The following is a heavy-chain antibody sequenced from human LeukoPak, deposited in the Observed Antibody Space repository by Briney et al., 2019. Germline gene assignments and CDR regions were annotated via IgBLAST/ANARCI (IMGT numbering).Heavy chain of an antibody. CDR2: IYYSGST. Sequence: SETLSLTCIVSGGSISSYYWSWIRQPPGKGLEWVGYIYYSGSTNYNPSLKSRVTISVDTSKKQFSLKLSSVTAADTAVYYCARWSSSVDYWGQGALVTVSS. D-gene: IGHD6-6*01. J-gene: IGHJ4*02. CDR1: GGSISSYY. CDR3: ARWSSSVDY. V-gene: IGHV4-59*01.